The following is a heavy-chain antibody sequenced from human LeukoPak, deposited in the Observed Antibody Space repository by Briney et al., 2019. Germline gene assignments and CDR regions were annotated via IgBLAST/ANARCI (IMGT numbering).Heavy chain of an antibody. V-gene: IGHV3-11*04. CDR1: GVSFSDYY. J-gene: IGHJ2*01. Sequence: LSLTCAVYGVSFSDYYMSWIRQAPGKGLEWLSYIDKTGNTRDYADSLRGRFTISRDNAKNSLYLQMNNLRAEDTAIYYCARDLGRYFDLWGRGTLVTVSS. CDR2: IDKTGNTR. CDR3: ARDLGRYFDL.